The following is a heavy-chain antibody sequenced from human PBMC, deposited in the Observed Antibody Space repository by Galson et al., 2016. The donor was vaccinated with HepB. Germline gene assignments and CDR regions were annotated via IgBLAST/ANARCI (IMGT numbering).Heavy chain of an antibody. J-gene: IGHJ4*02. D-gene: IGHD3-16*01. CDR3: ASHTRGQYDSARYEFNY. CDR2: IIPMFGTP. CDR1: GGTFSGFA. V-gene: IGHV1-69*13. Sequence: SVKVSCKASGGTFSGFAISWVRQAPGQGLERMGGIIPMFGTPNYAQKVRGRVTITADESTSTAYMELTSLRSQDTAVYYCASHTRGQYDSARYEFNYWGQGTLVTVSS.